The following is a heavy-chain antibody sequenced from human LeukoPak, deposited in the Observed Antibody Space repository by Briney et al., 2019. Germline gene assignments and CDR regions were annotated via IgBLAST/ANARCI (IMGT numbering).Heavy chain of an antibody. CDR2: ISSSGSTI. D-gene: IGHD2-21*02. V-gene: IGHV3-48*03. J-gene: IGHJ4*02. Sequence: QPGGSLRLSCAASGFTFSSYEMSWVRQAPGKGLEWVSYISSSGSTIYYADSVKGRFTISRDNAKNSLYLQMNSLRAEDTAVYYCARDSIYCGGDCYSMPFDYWGQGTLVTVSS. CDR3: ARDSIYCGGDCYSMPFDY. CDR1: GFTFSSYE.